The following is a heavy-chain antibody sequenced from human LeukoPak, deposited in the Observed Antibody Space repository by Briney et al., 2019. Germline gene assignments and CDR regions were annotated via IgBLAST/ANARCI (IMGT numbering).Heavy chain of an antibody. CDR2: MSWTSGSI. Sequence: SLRLSCGVSEFTFDDYVIHWVRQGPGKGLESVAAMSWTSGSIAYADSVKGRFNIFRDNAQSSLYLQMNSLRAEDTAFYYCARSSGSYDGYYGVEVWGQGTTVIVSS. J-gene: IGHJ6*02. CDR3: ARSSGSYDGYYGVEV. V-gene: IGHV3-9*01. CDR1: EFTFDDYV. D-gene: IGHD6-19*01.